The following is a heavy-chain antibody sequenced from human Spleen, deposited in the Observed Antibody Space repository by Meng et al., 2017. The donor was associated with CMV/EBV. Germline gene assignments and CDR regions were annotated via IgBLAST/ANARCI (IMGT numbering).Heavy chain of an antibody. CDR3: ARDGYNYYGSRSYCFDF. V-gene: IGHV1-2*02. D-gene: IGHD3-10*01. CDR1: GYTFTDYY. CDR2: INPKSGST. J-gene: IGHJ4*02. Sequence: ASVKVSCKASGYTFTDYYLHWLRQAPGQGPEWMGWINPKSGSTLYARKFQGRVTMTRDTSITTAHMDLTLLTSDDTAVYYCARDGYNYYGSRSYCFDFWGQGTLVTVSS.